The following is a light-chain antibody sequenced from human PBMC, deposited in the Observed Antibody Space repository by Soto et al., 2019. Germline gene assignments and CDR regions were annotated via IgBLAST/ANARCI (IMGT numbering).Light chain of an antibody. Sequence: EIVLTQSPATLSLSPGERATLSCRASQTVSSYLAWYQQRPGQAPRLLIYDASNRATGIPARFSGSGSGTDFTLTISSLESEDFAVYYCQHRGNWPPTFGQGTKVEVK. CDR1: QTVSSY. V-gene: IGKV3-11*01. CDR3: QHRGNWPPT. J-gene: IGKJ1*01. CDR2: DAS.